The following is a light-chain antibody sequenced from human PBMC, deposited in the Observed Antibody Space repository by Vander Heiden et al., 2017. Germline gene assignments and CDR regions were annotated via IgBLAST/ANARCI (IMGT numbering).Light chain of an antibody. Sequence: DIVLTQSPLSLPVPPGEPASISCRASQSLLHSNGYNYLDWYLQNPGQAPQLLIYLGSNRASGVPDRFSGSGSGTDFTLKISIVDAEDVGVYYCRQALQTLFTFGPGTKVDIK. V-gene: IGKV2-28*01. J-gene: IGKJ3*01. CDR3: RQALQTLFT. CDR1: QSLLHSNGYNY. CDR2: LGS.